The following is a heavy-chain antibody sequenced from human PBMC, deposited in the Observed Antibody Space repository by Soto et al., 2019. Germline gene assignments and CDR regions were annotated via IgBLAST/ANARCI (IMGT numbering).Heavy chain of an antibody. V-gene: IGHV3-23*01. CDR1: GFTFSSYA. CDR2: ISGRGGST. Sequence: GGSLRLSCAASGFTFSSYAMSWVRQAPGKGLEWVSAISGRGGSTYYADSVKGQLTIYRDNSKNKLYLQMNSLRALDMVVYYCAKDPLAYSSSWSDYWGQGTLVTVSS. J-gene: IGHJ4*02. D-gene: IGHD6-13*01. CDR3: AKDPLAYSSSWSDY.